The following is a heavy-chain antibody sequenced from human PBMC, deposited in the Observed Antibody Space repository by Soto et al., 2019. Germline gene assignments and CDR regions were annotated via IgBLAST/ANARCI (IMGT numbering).Heavy chain of an antibody. J-gene: IGHJ3*02. Sequence: PSETLSLTCTVSGGSISSSSYYWGWLRQPPGKGLEWIGSIYYSGSTYYNPSLKSRVTISVDTSKNQFSLKLSSVTAADTAVYYCARHGGITMIVGGGLLSAFDIWGQGTMVTVSS. V-gene: IGHV4-39*01. CDR3: ARHGGITMIVGGGLLSAFDI. CDR2: IYYSGST. D-gene: IGHD3-22*01. CDR1: GGSISSSSYY.